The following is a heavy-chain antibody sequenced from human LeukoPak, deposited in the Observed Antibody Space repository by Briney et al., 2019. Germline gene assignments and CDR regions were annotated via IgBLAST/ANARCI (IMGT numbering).Heavy chain of an antibody. CDR1: GGSFSGYY. CDR2: INHSGST. Sequence: SETLSLTCAVYGGSFSGYYWSWIRQPPGKGLEWIGEINHSGSTNYNPSPKSRVTISVDTSKNQFSLKLSSVTAADTAVYYCARGNIVVVTRDGAFDIWGQGTMVTVSS. J-gene: IGHJ3*02. CDR3: ARGNIVVVTRDGAFDI. V-gene: IGHV4-34*01. D-gene: IGHD3-22*01.